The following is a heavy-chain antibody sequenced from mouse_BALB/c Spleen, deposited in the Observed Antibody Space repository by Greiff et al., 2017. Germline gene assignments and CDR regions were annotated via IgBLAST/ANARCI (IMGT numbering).Heavy chain of an antibody. CDR3: ARHSLLNAMDY. CDR2: ISSGGSYT. V-gene: IGHV5-6*02. J-gene: IGHJ4*01. CDR1: GFTFSSYG. Sequence: DVKLQESGGDLVKPGGSLKLSCAASGFTFSSYGMSWVRQTPDKRLEWVATISSGGSYTYYPDSVKGRFTISRDNAKNTLYLQMSSLKSEDTAMYYCARHSLLNAMDYWGQGTSVTVSS. D-gene: IGHD1-2*01.